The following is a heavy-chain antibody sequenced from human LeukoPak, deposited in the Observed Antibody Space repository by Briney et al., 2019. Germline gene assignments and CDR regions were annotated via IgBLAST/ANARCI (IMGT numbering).Heavy chain of an antibody. CDR2: ISSSSSTI. V-gene: IGHV3-48*01. D-gene: IGHD3-10*01. Sequence: GGSLRLSCAASGLTISSYSMNWVRQAPGKGLQWVSYISSSSSTIYYADSVKGRFTISRDNAKNSLYLQMNSLRAEDTAVYYCARALWFGEAFPAYWGQGTLVTVSS. CDR1: GLTISSYS. J-gene: IGHJ4*02. CDR3: ARALWFGEAFPAY.